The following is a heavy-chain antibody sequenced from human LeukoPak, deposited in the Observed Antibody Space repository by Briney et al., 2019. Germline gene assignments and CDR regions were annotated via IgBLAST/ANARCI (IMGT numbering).Heavy chain of an antibody. D-gene: IGHD3-16*02. CDR1: GGSISNGGYS. J-gene: IGHJ4*02. CDR2: IYHSGST. Sequence: SQTLSLTCAVSGGSISNGGYSWSWIRQPPGRGLEWIGYIYHSGSTYYNSSLKSRVTISVDRSKNQFPLKLNSVTAADTAVYYCARGGYYDFVWGSFRPFDYWGQGTLVTVSS. CDR3: ARGGYYDFVWGSFRPFDY. V-gene: IGHV4-30-2*01.